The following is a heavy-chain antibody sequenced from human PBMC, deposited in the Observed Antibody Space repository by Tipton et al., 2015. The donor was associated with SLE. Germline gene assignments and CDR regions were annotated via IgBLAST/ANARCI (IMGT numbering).Heavy chain of an antibody. CDR1: GFTFSSYA. D-gene: IGHD4-17*01. J-gene: IGHJ4*02. Sequence: SLRLSCAASGFTFSSYAMHWVRQAPGKGLEWVAVISYDGSNKYYADSVKGRFTISRDNGKNSLYLQMNSLRAEDTAVYYCARRITVTGFDYWGQGTLVTVSS. CDR2: ISYDGSNK. V-gene: IGHV3-30-3*01. CDR3: ARRITVTGFDY.